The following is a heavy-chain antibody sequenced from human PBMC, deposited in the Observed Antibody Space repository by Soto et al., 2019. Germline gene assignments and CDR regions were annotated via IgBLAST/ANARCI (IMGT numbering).Heavy chain of an antibody. CDR1: GYTFTSYA. J-gene: IGHJ5*02. CDR3: GRTLYDLLTGSVYNWFDP. CDR2: INAGNGNT. Sequence: ASVKVSFKASGYTFTSYAMHWVRQTPGQRLEWMGWINAGNGNTKYSQKFQGRVTITRDTSASTAYMELSSLRSEDTAVYYCGRTLYDLLTGSVYNWFDPWGQGTLVTVSS. V-gene: IGHV1-3*01. D-gene: IGHD3-9*01.